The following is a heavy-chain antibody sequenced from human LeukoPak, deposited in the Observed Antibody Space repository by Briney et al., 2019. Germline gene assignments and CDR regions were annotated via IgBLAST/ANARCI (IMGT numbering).Heavy chain of an antibody. CDR3: ASSLYNWNYYYYYGMDV. CDR1: GGTFSSYA. D-gene: IGHD1-20*01. J-gene: IGHJ6*02. V-gene: IGHV1-69*04. Sequence: ASVKVSCKASGGTFSSYAISWVRQAPGQGLEWMGRIIPILGIANYAQKFQGRATITADKSTSTAYMELSSLRSEDTAVYYCASSLYNWNYYYYYGMDVWGQGTTVTVSS. CDR2: IIPILGIA.